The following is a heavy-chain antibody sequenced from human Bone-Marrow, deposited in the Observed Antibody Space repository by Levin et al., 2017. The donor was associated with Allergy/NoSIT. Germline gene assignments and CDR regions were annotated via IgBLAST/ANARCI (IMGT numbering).Heavy chain of an antibody. Sequence: GESLKISCAASGFTFSSYWMHWVRQVPGKGLVWVSRINSDGNSTIYADSVKGRFTMSRDNAKNTLYLQMNSLRAEDTALYYCARAPGPILVGEVAGCDYWGRGILVTVSS. D-gene: IGHD2-21*01. CDR1: GFTFSSYW. J-gene: IGHJ4*02. CDR3: ARAPGPILVGEVAGCDY. V-gene: IGHV3-74*01. CDR2: INSDGNST.